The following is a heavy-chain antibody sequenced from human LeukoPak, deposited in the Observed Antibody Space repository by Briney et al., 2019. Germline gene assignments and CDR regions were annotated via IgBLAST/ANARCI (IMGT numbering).Heavy chain of an antibody. CDR2: IYYSGST. V-gene: IGHV4-30-4*01. D-gene: IGHD3-10*01. J-gene: IGHJ4*02. Sequence: SETLSLTCTVSGGSISSGDYYWSWIRQPPGKGLEWIGYIYYSGSTYYNPSLKSRVTISVDTSKSQFSLRLSSVTAADTAVYYCAREMLGSGGFDFWGQGTLVTVSS. CDR1: GGSISSGDYY. CDR3: AREMLGSGGFDF.